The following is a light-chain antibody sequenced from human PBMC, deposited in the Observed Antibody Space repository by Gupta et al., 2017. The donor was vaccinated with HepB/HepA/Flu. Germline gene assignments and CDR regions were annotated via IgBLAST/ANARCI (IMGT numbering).Light chain of an antibody. Sequence: ETVMTQSPATLSVSPGERATLSCRASQSVGSYFAWYQQKRGQPPRLLIFGPSTRATGIPARFSGSGSGAEFTLTISSLQPEDFAVYYCQQHSNWLITFGRGTQVEIK. CDR1: QSVGSY. J-gene: IGKJ4*01. CDR2: GPS. V-gene: IGKV3-15*01. CDR3: QQHSNWLIT.